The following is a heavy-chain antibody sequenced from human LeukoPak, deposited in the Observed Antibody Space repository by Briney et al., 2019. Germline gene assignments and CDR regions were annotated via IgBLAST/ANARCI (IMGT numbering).Heavy chain of an antibody. Sequence: QSGGSLGLSCAASGFTFSSYAMSWVRQAPGKGLEWVSAISGSGGSTYYADSVKGRFTISRDNSKNTLYLQMNSLRAEDTAVYYCAKDHLDNWNYDDAFDIWGQGTMVTVSS. CDR3: AKDHLDNWNYDDAFDI. CDR1: GFTFSSYA. J-gene: IGHJ3*02. CDR2: ISGSGGST. V-gene: IGHV3-23*01. D-gene: IGHD1-7*01.